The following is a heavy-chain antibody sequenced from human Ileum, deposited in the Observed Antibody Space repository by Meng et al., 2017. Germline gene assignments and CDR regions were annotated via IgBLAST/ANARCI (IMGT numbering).Heavy chain of an antibody. D-gene: IGHD1-26*01. Sequence: GESLKISCAASGFTFSTNYMSWVRRSPGKGLEWVSAIGKGTDTYYADSVKGRFTISRDKSQNTLYLEMNSLRAEDTAIYYCAKHRSGSYTFDYWGQGPLVTVSS. CDR1: GFTFSTNY. V-gene: IGHV3-23*01. CDR3: AKHRSGSYTFDY. J-gene: IGHJ4*02. CDR2: IGKGTDT.